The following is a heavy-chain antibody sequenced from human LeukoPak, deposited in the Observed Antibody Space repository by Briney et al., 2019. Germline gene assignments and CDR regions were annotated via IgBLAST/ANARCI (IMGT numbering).Heavy chain of an antibody. CDR3: ARDRGVRYFDWLSPAYGMDV. D-gene: IGHD3-9*01. CDR1: GYTFTSYY. Sequence: ASVKVSCKASGYTFTSYYMHWVRQAPGQGLEWMGWISAYNGNTNYAQKLQGRVTMTTDTSTSTACMELRSLRSDDTAVYYCARDRGVRYFDWLSPAYGMDVWGKGTTVTVSS. V-gene: IGHV1-18*04. CDR2: ISAYNGNT. J-gene: IGHJ6*04.